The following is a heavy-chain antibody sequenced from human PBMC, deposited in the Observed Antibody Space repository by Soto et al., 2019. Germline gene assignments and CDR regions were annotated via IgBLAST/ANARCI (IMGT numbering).Heavy chain of an antibody. CDR3: ARASGHYSNYYMDV. D-gene: IGHD4-4*01. V-gene: IGHV1-8*01. CDR2: MNPNSGNT. Sequence: QVQLVQSGAEVKKPGASVKVSCKASGYTFTSYDINWVRQATGQGLEWMGWMNPNSGNTGYAQKFQGRATMTRNTSISTAYMELSSLRSEDTAVYFCARASGHYSNYYMDVWGKGTTVTVSS. CDR1: GYTFTSYD. J-gene: IGHJ6*03.